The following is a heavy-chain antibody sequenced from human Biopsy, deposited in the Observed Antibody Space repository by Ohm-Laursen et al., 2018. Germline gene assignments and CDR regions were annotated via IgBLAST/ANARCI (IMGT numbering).Heavy chain of an antibody. CDR1: GGSTNDYF. D-gene: IGHD6-19*01. CDR2: IYSSGGS. J-gene: IGHJ2*01. CDR3: ARTPGKEVAGRFLDL. Sequence: SETLSLTCSVSGGSTNDYFWSWIRQSAGETLEWIGRIYSSGGSSYNPSLKRRISMSMDTSNNQFSLTLTSVTAADTAVYYCARTPGKEVAGRFLDLWGRGTLVTVSS. V-gene: IGHV4-4*07.